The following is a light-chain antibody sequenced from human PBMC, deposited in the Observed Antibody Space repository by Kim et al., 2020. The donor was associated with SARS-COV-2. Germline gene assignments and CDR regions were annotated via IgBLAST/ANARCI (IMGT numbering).Light chain of an antibody. V-gene: IGKV3-15*01. Sequence: SLGERVTLSCRASQSVTYNLAWYQHKPGQAPRVLIYGASYRDTGVPARFSGSGSGTEFTLTITSLQSEDVGTYYCQQYSDWPPLTFGGGTKVDIK. J-gene: IGKJ4*01. CDR1: QSVTYN. CDR2: GAS. CDR3: QQYSDWPPLT.